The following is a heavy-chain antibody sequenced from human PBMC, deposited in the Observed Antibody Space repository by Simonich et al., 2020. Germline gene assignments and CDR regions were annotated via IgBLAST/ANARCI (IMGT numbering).Heavy chain of an antibody. J-gene: IGHJ3*02. D-gene: IGHD7-27*01. V-gene: IGHV3-30*07. Sequence: QVQLVESGGGVVQPGRSLRLSCAASGFTFSSYAMHWVRQAPGKGLEWVACISKEGSNKDYEDSVKGRFTISRDNSKNTLYLQMNSLRAEDTAVYYCAREDLTGDAFDIWGQGTMVTVSS. CDR1: GFTFSSYA. CDR2: ISKEGSNK. CDR3: AREDLTGDAFDI.